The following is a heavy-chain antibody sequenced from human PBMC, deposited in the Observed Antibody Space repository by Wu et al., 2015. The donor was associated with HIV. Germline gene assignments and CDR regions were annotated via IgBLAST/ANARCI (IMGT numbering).Heavy chain of an antibody. CDR2: INPQSGGT. CDR3: ARTYSYDSSTYWGAFDI. CDR1: GYTFTAYY. J-gene: IGHJ3*02. D-gene: IGHD3-22*01. Sequence: QVQLVQSGAEVKKPGASVKVSCKASGYTFTAYYIHWVRQAPGQGLEWMAWINPQSGGTTYAQNFQGRVTTTRDTSISAAYMELSRLTSDDTAMYYCARTYSYDSSTYWGAFDIWGQGTMVIVSS. V-gene: IGHV1-2*02.